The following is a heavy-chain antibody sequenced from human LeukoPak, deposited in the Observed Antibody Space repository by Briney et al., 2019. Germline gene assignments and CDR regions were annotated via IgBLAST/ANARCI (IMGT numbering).Heavy chain of an antibody. CDR3: ARLVLGSWAENFDY. CDR1: GYSFTRNW. J-gene: IGHJ4*02. Sequence: GESLKISCRISGYSFTRNWIGWVRQMPGKGLEWMGIINPADSEARYSPSFQGQVTFSADQSITTAYLQWSSLEASDTATYFCARLVLGSWAENFDYGGQGTLVTVSS. V-gene: IGHV5-51*01. CDR2: INPADSEA. D-gene: IGHD2-21*01.